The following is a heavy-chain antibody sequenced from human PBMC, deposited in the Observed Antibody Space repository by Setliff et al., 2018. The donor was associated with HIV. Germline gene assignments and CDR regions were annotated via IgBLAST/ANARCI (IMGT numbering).Heavy chain of an antibody. CDR1: GDTFTSHA. CDR3: ARDSRDIVVVIAPEPEPYYYYGMDV. CDR2: IIPIFGTP. V-gene: IGHV1-69*13. J-gene: IGHJ6*04. Sequence: VASVKVSCKASGDTFTSHAISWVRQAPGQGLEWMGGIIPIFGTPNYAQKFKGRLTITADESTSTVYMELSSLRSEDTAVYYCARDSRDIVVVIAPEPEPYYYYGMDVWGEGTTVTVSS. D-gene: IGHD2-15*01.